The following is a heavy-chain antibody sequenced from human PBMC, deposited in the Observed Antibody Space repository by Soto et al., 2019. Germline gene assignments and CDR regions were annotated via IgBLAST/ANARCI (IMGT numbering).Heavy chain of an antibody. CDR3: ARGDRGGFDL. J-gene: IGHJ3*01. V-gene: IGHV3-74*01. CDR2: VHSDGTTT. CDR1: GFTFDSYW. D-gene: IGHD3-10*01. Sequence: EVQLVESGGGLVQPGESLRLSCAASGFTFDSYWMHWVRQAPGKGLVWVSRVHSDGTTTTYADSVKGRFTISRDNARNTVSLQMRSRRAEDTAIYYCARGDRGGFDLWGHGTVVTVSS.